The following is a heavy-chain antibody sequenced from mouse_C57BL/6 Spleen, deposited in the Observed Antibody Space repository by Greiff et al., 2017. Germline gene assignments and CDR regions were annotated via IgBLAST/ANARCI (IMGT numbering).Heavy chain of an antibody. D-gene: IGHD1-1*01. CDR2: ILPGSGST. V-gene: IGHV1-9*01. CDR1: GYTFTGYW. CDR3: AKGDTVVAPVESIDY. Sequence: VQLQESGAELMKPGASVKLSCKASGYTFTGYWIEWVKQRPGHGLEWIGEILPGSGSTNYNEKFKGKATFTADKSSNTVYMQRISLTTYDSAIYYCAKGDTVVAPVESIDYWGQGTSVTVSS. J-gene: IGHJ4*01.